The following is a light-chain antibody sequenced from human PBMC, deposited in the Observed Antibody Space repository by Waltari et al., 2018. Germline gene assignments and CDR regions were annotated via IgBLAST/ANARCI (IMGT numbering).Light chain of an antibody. V-gene: IGLV3-1*01. J-gene: IGLJ1*01. Sequence: SYELTQPPSVSVSPGKTASLPCSGDKLGDTSTCWYQQKTGHSPVLVIYLDNKRPSAIPERFSGSKSWNTATLTISGTQTMDEADYYCQAWDSSTYVFGTGTKVTVL. CDR3: QAWDSSTYV. CDR2: LDN. CDR1: KLGDTS.